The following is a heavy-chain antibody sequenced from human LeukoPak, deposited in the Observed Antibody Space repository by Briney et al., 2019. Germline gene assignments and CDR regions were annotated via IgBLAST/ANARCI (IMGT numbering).Heavy chain of an antibody. D-gene: IGHD4-17*01. CDR1: GFTFSSYS. CDR2: ISSSSSYI. V-gene: IGHV3-21*01. J-gene: IGHJ4*02. CDR3: ARERLTTVNTIFDY. Sequence: GGSLRLSCGASGFTFSSYSMNWVRQAPGKGLEWGSSISSSSSYIYYADSVKGRFSISRDNAKTSLYLQMNSLRAKDTAVYYCARERLTTVNTIFDYWGQGTLVTGSS.